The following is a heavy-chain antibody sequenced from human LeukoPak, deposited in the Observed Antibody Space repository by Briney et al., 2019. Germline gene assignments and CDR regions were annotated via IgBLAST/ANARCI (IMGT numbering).Heavy chain of an antibody. D-gene: IGHD6-19*01. Sequence: SETLSLTCAVYGGSFSGYYWSWIRQPPGKGLEWLGEINHSGSTNYNPSLKSRVTISVDTSKNQFSLKLSSVTAADTAVYYCATSPPVAGTPFYFDYWGQGTLVTVSS. CDR2: INHSGST. J-gene: IGHJ4*02. CDR3: ATSPPVAGTPFYFDY. CDR1: GGSFSGYY. V-gene: IGHV4-34*01.